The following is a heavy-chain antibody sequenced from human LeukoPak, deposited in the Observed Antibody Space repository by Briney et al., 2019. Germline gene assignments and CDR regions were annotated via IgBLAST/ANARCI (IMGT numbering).Heavy chain of an antibody. CDR1: GFTFDDYG. J-gene: IGHJ3*02. V-gene: IGHV3-20*04. CDR2: INWNGGST. D-gene: IGHD3-10*01. CDR3: ARDGSGSYYAFDI. Sequence: GGSLRLSCAASGFTFDDYGMSWVRQAPGKGLEWGSGINWNGGSTGYADSVKGRFTISRDNVKSSLYLQMNSLRAEDTAVYYCARDGSGSYYAFDIWGQGTMVTVSS.